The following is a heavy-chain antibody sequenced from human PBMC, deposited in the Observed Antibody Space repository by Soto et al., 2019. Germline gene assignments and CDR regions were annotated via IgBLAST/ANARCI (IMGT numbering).Heavy chain of an antibody. CDR2: INHLEPT. CDR1: GASITCGGSS. V-gene: IGHV4-30-2*06. J-gene: IGHJ4*02. CDR3: ASRRGSDSFDF. D-gene: IGHD5-12*01. Sequence: TLALTCAVSGASITCGGSSWSWIRQSSATALACIGYINHLEPTFYYPSFVSRLTLSIARAKNQFSLKLHSMSAADRAVYFCASRRGSDSFDFWGQGILLTVSS.